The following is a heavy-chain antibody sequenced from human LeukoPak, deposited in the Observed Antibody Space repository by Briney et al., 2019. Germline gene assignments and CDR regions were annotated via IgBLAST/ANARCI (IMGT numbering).Heavy chain of an antibody. CDR2: ISGSGGST. J-gene: IGHJ4*02. D-gene: IGHD6-19*01. V-gene: IGHV3-23*01. CDR1: GFTFSSYG. CDR3: AKGLWSSGWSWDY. Sequence: GGSLRLSCAASGFTFSSYGMHWVRQAPGKGLEWVSAISGSGGSTYYADSVKGRFTISRDNSKNTLYLQMNSLRAEDTAVYYCAKGLWSSGWSWDYWGQGTLVTVSS.